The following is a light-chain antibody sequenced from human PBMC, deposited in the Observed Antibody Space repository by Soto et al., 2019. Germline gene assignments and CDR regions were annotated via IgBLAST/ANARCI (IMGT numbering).Light chain of an antibody. V-gene: IGKV3-20*01. CDR2: DAS. CDR1: QSVSSSY. CDR3: QQYGSSPYT. J-gene: IGKJ2*01. Sequence: EIVLTQSPGTLSLSPGERATLSCRASQSVSSSYLDWYQQKPGQAPRLLIYDASSRATGIPDRFSGSGSGTDFTLTISRMEPEDFAVYFCQQYGSSPYTFSQGTKLEIK.